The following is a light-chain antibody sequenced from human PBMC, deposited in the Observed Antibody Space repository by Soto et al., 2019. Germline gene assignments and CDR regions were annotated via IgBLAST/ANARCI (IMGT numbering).Light chain of an antibody. J-gene: IGKJ2*01. CDR1: QSVSRK. V-gene: IGKV3-15*01. Sequence: EIVMTQSPATLSVSPGERVTLSCRASQSVSRKFAWYQQKPGQAPRLLIYGTTTRATGIPARFSGSGSGTEFTLTISSLQSEDFGIYYCQQYGHWPPYTFGQGTTLETK. CDR2: GTT. CDR3: QQYGHWPPYT.